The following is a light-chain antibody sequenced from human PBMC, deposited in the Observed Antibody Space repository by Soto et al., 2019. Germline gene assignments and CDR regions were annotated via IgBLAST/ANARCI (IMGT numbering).Light chain of an antibody. CDR2: DAS. J-gene: IGKJ5*01. V-gene: IGKV3-11*01. Sequence: IVLTQSPATLSLSPGERATLSCRASQSVRSFLAWYQQKPGQAPRLLIYDASNRATDIPARFSGSGSGTDFTLTISSLEPEDFAVYYCQQRSDWEITFGQGTRLEIK. CDR3: QQRSDWEIT. CDR1: QSVRSF.